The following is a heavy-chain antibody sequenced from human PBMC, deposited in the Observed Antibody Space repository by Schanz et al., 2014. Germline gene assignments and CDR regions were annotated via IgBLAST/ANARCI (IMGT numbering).Heavy chain of an antibody. CDR1: GFSFSDSF. CDR2: IGTSGGT. J-gene: IGHJ2*01. V-gene: IGHV3-11*05. CDR3: AKDAPYPFDL. Sequence: VQLVESGGGLVKPGGSLRLSCVASGFSFSDSFMSWIRQTPEKGLEWVSTIGTSGGTNYADSVKGRFTISRDNSKNTLYLQMNSLRAEDTAIYYCAKDAPYPFDLWGRGTLITVSS.